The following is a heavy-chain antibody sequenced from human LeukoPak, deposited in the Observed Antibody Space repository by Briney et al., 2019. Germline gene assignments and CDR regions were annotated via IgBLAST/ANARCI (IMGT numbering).Heavy chain of an antibody. CDR1: GGSISSYY. V-gene: IGHV4-59*01. CDR2: IYYSGST. J-gene: IGHJ3*02. CDR3: AREPGGSNVAFEI. Sequence: PESLSLTCTVSGGSISSYYWSWIRQPPGEGLGWGGYIYYSGSTTYNPSLKSRVSISVDTSKNQFSLKLSSVTAADTAVYYCAREPGGSNVAFEIWGQGTMVTVSS. D-gene: IGHD3-16*01.